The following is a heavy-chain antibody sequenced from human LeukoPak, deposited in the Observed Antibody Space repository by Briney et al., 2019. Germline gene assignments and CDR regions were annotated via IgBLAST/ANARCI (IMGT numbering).Heavy chain of an antibody. Sequence: ASVKVSCKASGYTFTGYYMHWVRQAPGQGLEWMGWINPNSGGTNYVQKFQGRVTMTRDTSISTAYMELSRLRSDDTAVYYCARLDLLLGADYWGQGTLVTVSS. J-gene: IGHJ4*02. D-gene: IGHD2-21*02. V-gene: IGHV1-2*02. CDR3: ARLDLLLGADY. CDR1: GYTFTGYY. CDR2: INPNSGGT.